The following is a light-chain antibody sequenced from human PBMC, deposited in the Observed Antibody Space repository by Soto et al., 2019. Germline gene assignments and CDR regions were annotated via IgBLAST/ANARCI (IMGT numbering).Light chain of an antibody. J-gene: IGKJ1*01. CDR1: QSVSNF. V-gene: IGKV3-20*01. CDR3: QQYGSSRT. Sequence: EIVLTQSPASLSLSPGERATLSCRASQSVSNFLAWYQQKPGQAPRLLIYDASNRATGIPARFSGSGSGTDFTLTISRLEPEDFAVYYCQQYGSSRTFGQGTKVDIK. CDR2: DAS.